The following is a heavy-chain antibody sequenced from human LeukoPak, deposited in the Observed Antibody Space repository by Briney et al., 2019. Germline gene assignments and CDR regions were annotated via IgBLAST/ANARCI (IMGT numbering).Heavy chain of an antibody. CDR1: GGSISSYY. Sequence: PSETLSLTCTVSGGSISSYYWSWIRQPPGKGLEWIGYIYYSGSTYYNPSLKSRVTISVDTSKNQFSLKLSSVTAADTAVYYCARGMYDSSGYRVDYWGQGTLVTVSS. CDR2: IYYSGST. V-gene: IGHV4-30-4*01. D-gene: IGHD3-22*01. CDR3: ARGMYDSSGYRVDY. J-gene: IGHJ4*02.